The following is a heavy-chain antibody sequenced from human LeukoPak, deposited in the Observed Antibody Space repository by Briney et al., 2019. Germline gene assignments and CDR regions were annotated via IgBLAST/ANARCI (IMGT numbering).Heavy chain of an antibody. CDR3: AKDRVSGDGYNSLDY. V-gene: IGHV3-23*01. Sequence: PGGSLRLSCAASGFSFNSYAMNWVRQVPGKGLEWVSDITGPADVTTYADSVKGRFTISRDNSKNTVFLQMDSLRAEDTAVYYCAKDRVSGDGYNSLDYWGQETLVTVSS. D-gene: IGHD5-24*01. CDR1: GFSFNSYA. CDR2: ITGPADVT. J-gene: IGHJ4*02.